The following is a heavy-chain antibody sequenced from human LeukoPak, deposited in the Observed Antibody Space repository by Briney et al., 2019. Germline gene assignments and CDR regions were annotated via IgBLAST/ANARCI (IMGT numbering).Heavy chain of an antibody. V-gene: IGHV3-21*01. J-gene: IGHJ5*01. Sequence: GGSVRLSCAASECTFSRYSMNWVRQAPGKGLEWVSAISSTNIYYADSVRGRFTISRDNTKNSVDLQMNSLSADDTAVYYCTRDVSLSQPGGFDSWGHGSLVTVSS. CDR1: ECTFSRYS. D-gene: IGHD6-13*01. CDR2: ISSTNI. CDR3: TRDVSLSQPGGFDS.